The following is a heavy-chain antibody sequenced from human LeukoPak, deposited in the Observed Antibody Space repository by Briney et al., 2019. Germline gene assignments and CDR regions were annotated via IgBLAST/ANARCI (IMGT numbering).Heavy chain of an antibody. Sequence: GGSLRLSCAASGFTFSDYYMSWIRQAPGKGLEWVSYISSSGSTIYYADSVKRRFTISRDNAKDSLYLQMNSLRAEDTAVYYCARDYDFWSGYLGNWFDPWGQGTLVTVSS. CDR3: ARDYDFWSGYLGNWFDP. CDR2: ISSSGSTI. CDR1: GFTFSDYY. J-gene: IGHJ5*02. D-gene: IGHD3-3*01. V-gene: IGHV3-11*01.